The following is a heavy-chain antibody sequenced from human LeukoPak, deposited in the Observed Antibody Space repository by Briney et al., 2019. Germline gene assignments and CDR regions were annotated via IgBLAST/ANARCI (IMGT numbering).Heavy chain of an antibody. D-gene: IGHD3-10*01. CDR3: ARRIYGSGSYSYFDY. CDR1: GYGFTSYW. Sequence: GESLKISCKGSGYGFTSYWIGWLRQMPGKGLEWMGIIYPGDSDTRYSPSFQGQVTISADKSISTAYLQWSSLKASDTAMYYCARRIYGSGSYSYFDYWGQGTLVTVSS. V-gene: IGHV5-51*01. J-gene: IGHJ4*02. CDR2: IYPGDSDT.